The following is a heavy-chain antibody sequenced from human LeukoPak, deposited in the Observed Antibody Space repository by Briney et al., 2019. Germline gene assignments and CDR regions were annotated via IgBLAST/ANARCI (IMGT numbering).Heavy chain of an antibody. V-gene: IGHV3-48*04. J-gene: IGHJ4*02. D-gene: IGHD3-10*01. CDR1: GFTFSSYS. Sequence: GGSLRLSCAASGFTFSSYSMNWVRQAPGKGLEWVSYISSSSSTIYYADSVKGRFTISRDNAKNSLYLQMNSLRAEDTAVYYCARAARSTMEVWGQGTLVTVSS. CDR3: ARAARSTMEV. CDR2: ISSSSSTI.